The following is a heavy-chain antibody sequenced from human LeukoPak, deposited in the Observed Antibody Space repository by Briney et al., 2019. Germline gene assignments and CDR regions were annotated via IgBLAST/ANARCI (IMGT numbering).Heavy chain of an antibody. V-gene: IGHV3-15*01. CDR1: GFTFSNAW. CDR2: IKSQTDGGTT. Sequence: GGSLRLSCATSGFTFSNAWMSWVRQAPGKGLEWVGRIKSQTDGGTTEYAAPVTGRFTISRDDSKNTVYLQMNSLKVDDTAAYYCTTVPPWVTNGYHNYWGQGTLVTVSS. J-gene: IGHJ4*02. CDR3: TTVPPWVTNGYHNY. D-gene: IGHD5-18*01.